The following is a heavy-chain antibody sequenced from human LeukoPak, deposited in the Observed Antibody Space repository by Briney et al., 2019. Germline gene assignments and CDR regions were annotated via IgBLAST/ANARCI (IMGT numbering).Heavy chain of an antibody. J-gene: IGHJ4*02. V-gene: IGHV3-30*04. CDR3: AKSVVDTPMAHFDY. CDR1: GFTFSSYA. CDR2: ISYDGSNK. D-gene: IGHD5-18*01. Sequence: GGSLRLSCAASGFTFSSYAMHWVRQAPGKGLEWVAVISYDGSNKYYADSVKGRFTISRDNSKNTLYLQMNSLRAEDTAVYYCAKSVVDTPMAHFDYWGQGTLVTVSS.